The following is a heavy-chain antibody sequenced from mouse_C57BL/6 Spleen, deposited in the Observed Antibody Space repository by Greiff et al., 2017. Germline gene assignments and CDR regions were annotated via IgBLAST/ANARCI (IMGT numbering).Heavy chain of an antibody. CDR2: IYPRSGNT. D-gene: IGHD2-3*01. CDR1: GYTFTSYG. Sequence: VQLQQSGAELARPGASVKLSCKASGYTFTSYGISWVKQRTGQGLEWIGEIYPRSGNTYYNEKFKGKATLTADKSSSTAYMELRSLTSEDSAVYFCAREDDGYYYFDYWGQGTTLTVSS. CDR3: AREDDGYYYFDY. V-gene: IGHV1-81*01. J-gene: IGHJ2*01.